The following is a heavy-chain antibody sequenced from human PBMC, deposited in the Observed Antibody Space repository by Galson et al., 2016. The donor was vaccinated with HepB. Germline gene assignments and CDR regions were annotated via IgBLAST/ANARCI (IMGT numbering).Heavy chain of an antibody. D-gene: IGHD2-2*01. Sequence: SETLSLTCAVSGGSITSTNWWSWVRQPPGKGLEWIGEIYHSGTTNYNPSLKSRVTMSVDKSNNQFSMKLTSVTAADTAVYYCAREALLGTTSCCKGFDSWGQGALVTVSS. CDR3: AREALLGTTSCCKGFDS. V-gene: IGHV4-4*02. CDR1: GGSITSTNW. J-gene: IGHJ4*02. CDR2: IYHSGTT.